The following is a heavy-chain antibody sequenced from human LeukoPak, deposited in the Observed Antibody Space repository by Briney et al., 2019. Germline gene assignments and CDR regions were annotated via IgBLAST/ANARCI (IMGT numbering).Heavy chain of an antibody. CDR3: ARGGSVTYRIDY. D-gene: IGHD1-14*01. CDR1: GGSIGSSSYY. V-gene: IGHV4-39*01. CDR2: IYYSGST. J-gene: IGHJ4*02. Sequence: SETLSLTCTVSGGSIGSSSYYWGWIRQPPGKGLEWIGSIYYSGSTYYNPSLKSRVTISVDTSKNQFSLKLSSVTAADTAVYYCARGGSVTYRIDYWGQGTLVTVSS.